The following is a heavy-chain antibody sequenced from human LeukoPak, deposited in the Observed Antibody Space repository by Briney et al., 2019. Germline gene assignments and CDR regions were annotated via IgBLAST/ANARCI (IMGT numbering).Heavy chain of an antibody. CDR3: ARADYSETSGLTY. V-gene: IGHV4-34*01. CDR2: INHSGST. CDR1: GGSFSGYY. D-gene: IGHD3-22*01. Sequence: PSETLSLTCAVYGGSFSGYYWSWIRQPPGRGLEWIGEINHSGSTNYNPSLKSRVTISIDTSKNQFSLKLSSVTAADTAVYYCARADYSETSGLTYWGQGTLVTVSS. J-gene: IGHJ4*02.